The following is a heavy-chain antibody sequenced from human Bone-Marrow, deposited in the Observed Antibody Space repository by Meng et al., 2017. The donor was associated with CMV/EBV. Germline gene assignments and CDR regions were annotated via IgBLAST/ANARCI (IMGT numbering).Heavy chain of an antibody. J-gene: IGHJ4*02. D-gene: IGHD3-22*01. V-gene: IGHV3-20*04. CDR3: AREHYDSSGRVYVDY. CDR1: GFTFDDYG. Sequence: GESLKISCVASGFTFDDYGMTWVRQAPGKGLEWVSGINWNGGSTVYADSVKGRFTISRDNAKNSLYLQMNSLRAEDTALYYCAREHYDSSGRVYVDYWGQGTLVTVSS. CDR2: INWNGGST.